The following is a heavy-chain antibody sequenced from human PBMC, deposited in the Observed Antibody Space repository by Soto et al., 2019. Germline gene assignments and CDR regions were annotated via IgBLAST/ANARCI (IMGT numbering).Heavy chain of an antibody. V-gene: IGHV3-30-3*01. CDR2: ISYDGSNK. CDR3: ARVPYCSSSGCYSWFDP. CDR1: GFSFNSYA. D-gene: IGHD2-2*01. J-gene: IGHJ5*02. Sequence: PGGSLRLSCSASGFSFNSYAMHWVRQAPCKGLEWVAVISYDGSNKYYADSVKGRFTISRDNSKNTLYLQMNSLRAEDTAVYYCARVPYCSSSGCYSWFDPWGQGT.